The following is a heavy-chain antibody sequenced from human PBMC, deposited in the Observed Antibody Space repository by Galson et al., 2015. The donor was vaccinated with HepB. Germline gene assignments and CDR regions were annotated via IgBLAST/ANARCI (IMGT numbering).Heavy chain of an antibody. Sequence: SLRLSCAASAFSFSSFGMNWFHQAPGKGPEWISYIGPSGSDRKYADSVKGRFTISRDNAKNSLYLEMNSLRDEDTAVYYCARDPYGAGNCWGQGTLVTVSS. J-gene: IGHJ4*02. V-gene: IGHV3-48*02. CDR2: IGPSGSDR. CDR1: AFSFSSFG. D-gene: IGHD3-10*01. CDR3: ARDPYGAGNC.